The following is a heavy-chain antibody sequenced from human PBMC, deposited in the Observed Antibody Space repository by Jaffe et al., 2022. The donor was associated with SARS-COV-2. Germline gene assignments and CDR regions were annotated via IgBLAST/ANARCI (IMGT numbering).Heavy chain of an antibody. V-gene: IGHV3-66*02. Sequence: EVQLVESGGGLVQPGGSLRLSCAASGFTVSSNYMSWVRQAPGKGLEWVSVIYSGGSTYYADSVKGRFTISRDNSKNTLYLQMNSLRAEDTAVYYCATTGKQLGYYYYYGMDVWGQGTTVTVSS. CDR2: IYSGGST. CDR3: ATTGKQLGYYYYYGMDV. CDR1: GFTVSSNY. J-gene: IGHJ6*02. D-gene: IGHD6-6*01.